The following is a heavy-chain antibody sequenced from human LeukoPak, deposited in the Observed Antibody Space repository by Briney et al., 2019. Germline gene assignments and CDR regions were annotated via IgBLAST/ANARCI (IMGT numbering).Heavy chain of an antibody. Sequence: GGSLRPSCAASGFTFSSYSINWVRQAPGMGLEWVSSISSSSTYIYYADSVKGRFTISRDNAKNSLYLQMNSLRADDTAVYYCARGYCSSTSCSPDYWGQGTLVTVSS. CDR3: ARGYCSSTSCSPDY. V-gene: IGHV3-21*01. CDR2: ISSSSTYI. J-gene: IGHJ4*02. CDR1: GFTFSSYS. D-gene: IGHD2-2*01.